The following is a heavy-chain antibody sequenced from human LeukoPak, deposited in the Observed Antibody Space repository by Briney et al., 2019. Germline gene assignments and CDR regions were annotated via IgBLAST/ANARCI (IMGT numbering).Heavy chain of an antibody. CDR3: ARDRTERHYYGSGSYYGRRGWFDP. D-gene: IGHD3-10*01. J-gene: IGHJ5*02. CDR2: ISAYNGNT. CDR1: GYTFTSYG. Sequence: GASVKVSCKTSGYTFTSYGISWVRQAPGQGLEWMGWISAYNGNTNYAQKFQGRVTITADKSTSTAYMELSSLRSEDTAVYYCARDRTERHYYGSGSYYGRRGWFDPWGQGTLVTVSS. V-gene: IGHV1-18*01.